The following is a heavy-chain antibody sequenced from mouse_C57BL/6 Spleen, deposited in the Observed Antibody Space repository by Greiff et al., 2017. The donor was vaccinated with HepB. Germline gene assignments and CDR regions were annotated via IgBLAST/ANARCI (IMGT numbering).Heavy chain of an antibody. CDR1: GFSFNTYA. D-gene: IGHD3-2*01. V-gene: IGHV10-1*01. J-gene: IGHJ4*01. CDR2: IRSKSNNYAT. CDR3: VRQTARGAMDY. Sequence: EVQLQESGGGLVQPKGSLKLSCAASGFSFNTYAMNWVRQAPGKGLEWVARIRSKSNNYATYYADSVKDRFTISRDDSESMLYLQMNNLKTEDTAMYYCVRQTARGAMDYWGQGTSVTVSS.